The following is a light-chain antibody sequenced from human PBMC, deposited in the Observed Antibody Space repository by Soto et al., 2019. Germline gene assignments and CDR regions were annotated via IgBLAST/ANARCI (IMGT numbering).Light chain of an antibody. CDR1: QSVISF. Sequence: EIVLTQSPATLSLSPGERATLSCRASQSVISFLAWYQHKPGQAPRLLIYDASTRATGIPARFSGSGSGTDFTLTISSLEPEDFAFYYCQQRSNWPTTFGQGTRLAIK. CDR2: DAS. J-gene: IGKJ5*01. V-gene: IGKV3-11*01. CDR3: QQRSNWPTT.